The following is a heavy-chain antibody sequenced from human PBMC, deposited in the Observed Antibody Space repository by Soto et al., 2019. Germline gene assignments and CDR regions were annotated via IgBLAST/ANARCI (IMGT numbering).Heavy chain of an antibody. V-gene: IGHV3-30*04. D-gene: IGHD2-21*02. CDR2: VSFDGKVT. J-gene: IGHJ4*02. Sequence: LRVSCTISSVPFNSRSLHWVRQGPDKGLEWVAVVSFDGKVTYYADSVKGRFTVSRDNSKNTIYLQANSLRAEDTAVYYCAREPYGDSQYFDYWGQGT. CDR1: SVPFNSRS. CDR3: AREPYGDSQYFDY.